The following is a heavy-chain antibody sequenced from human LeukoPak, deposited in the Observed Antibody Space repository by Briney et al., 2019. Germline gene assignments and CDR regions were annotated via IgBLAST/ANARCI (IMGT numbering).Heavy chain of an antibody. CDR2: IYYSGST. CDR1: GGFISSSTDY. V-gene: IGHV4-39*07. J-gene: IGHJ4*02. Sequence: PSETLSLTCTVSGGFISSSTDYWGWIRQPPGKGLEWIANIYYSGSTYYNPSLKSRVTISVDTSKNQFSLKLSSVTAADTAVYYCARGPGDEELPLRYWGQGTLVTVSS. CDR3: ARGPGDEELPLRY. D-gene: IGHD1-26*01.